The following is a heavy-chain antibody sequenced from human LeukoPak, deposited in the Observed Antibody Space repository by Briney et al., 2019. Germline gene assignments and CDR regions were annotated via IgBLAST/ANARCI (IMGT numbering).Heavy chain of an antibody. D-gene: IGHD1-26*01. J-gene: IGHJ4*02. Sequence: GGSLRLSCAASGFTVSSNSMSWVRQAPGKGLEWVSVINSGGGTYYTDSVKGRFTISRDNAKNSLYLQMNSLRAEDTAVYYCAREILSGSYWGQGTLVTVSS. CDR2: INSGGGT. V-gene: IGHV3-53*01. CDR1: GFTVSSNS. CDR3: AREILSGSY.